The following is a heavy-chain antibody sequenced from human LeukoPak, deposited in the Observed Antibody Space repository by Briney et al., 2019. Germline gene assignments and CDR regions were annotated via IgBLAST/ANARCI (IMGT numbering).Heavy chain of an antibody. V-gene: IGHV3-7*01. CDR3: ARGSEIDY. J-gene: IGHJ4*02. Sequence: AGGSLRLSCAASGFTLNNYGMHWVRQAPGKGLEWVANIKQDGSEKYYVDSVKGRFTISRDNAKNSLYLQMNSLRAEDTAVYYCARGSEIDYWGQGTLVTVSS. CDR2: IKQDGSEK. CDR1: GFTLNNYG.